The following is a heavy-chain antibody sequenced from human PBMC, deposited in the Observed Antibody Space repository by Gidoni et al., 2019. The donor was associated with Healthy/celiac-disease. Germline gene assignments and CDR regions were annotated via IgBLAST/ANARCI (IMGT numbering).Heavy chain of an antibody. CDR3: AKGVSGLGYAFDI. D-gene: IGHD5-12*01. V-gene: IGHV3-30*18. CDR1: SYG. Sequence: SYGMHWVRQAPGKGLEWVAVISYDGSNKYYADSVKGRFTISRDNSKNTLYLQMNSLRAEDTAVYYCAKGVSGLGYAFDIWGQGTMVTVSS. J-gene: IGHJ3*02. CDR2: ISYDGSNK.